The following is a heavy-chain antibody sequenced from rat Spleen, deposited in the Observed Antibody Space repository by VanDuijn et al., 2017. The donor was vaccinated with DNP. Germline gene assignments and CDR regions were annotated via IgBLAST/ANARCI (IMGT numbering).Heavy chain of an antibody. D-gene: IGHD1-2*01. Sequence: EVQLVESGGGLVQPGRSLKLSCAASGFTFSDYNMAWVRQAPKKGLEWVATISYDGSSTSYRDSGKGRFTISRDNAENAVYLQMNSLRSEDAATYFCASWSPIAPISTSNYWGQGVMVTVSS. CDR1: GFTFSDYN. J-gene: IGHJ2*01. V-gene: IGHV5S10*01. CDR3: ASWSPIAPISTSNY. CDR2: ISYDGSST.